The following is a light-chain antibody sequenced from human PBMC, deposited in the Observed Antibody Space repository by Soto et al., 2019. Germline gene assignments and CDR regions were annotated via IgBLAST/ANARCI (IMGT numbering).Light chain of an antibody. CDR1: QDISNH. CDR2: DAS. V-gene: IGKV1-33*01. Sequence: DIPLTQSPSSLSASVGDRVTITCQASQDISNHLNWYQQKPGKAPNLLIYDASALETGVPSRFSGGGSGTFFSFTINSLQPEDIATYYCQKHDGVPLFGPGTKVEIK. J-gene: IGKJ3*01. CDR3: QKHDGVPL.